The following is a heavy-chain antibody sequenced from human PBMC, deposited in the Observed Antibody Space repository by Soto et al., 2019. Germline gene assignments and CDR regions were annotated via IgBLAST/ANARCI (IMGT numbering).Heavy chain of an antibody. D-gene: IGHD3-22*01. CDR1: GGSFSGYY. V-gene: IGHV4-34*01. CDR2: INHSGST. Sequence: SETLSLTCAVYGGSFSGYYWSWIRQPPGKGLEWIGEINHSGSTNYNPSLKSRVTISVDTSKNQFSLKLSSVTAADTAVYYCARGGHYYDSSGYSAPYYFDYWGQGTPVTVYS. CDR3: ARGGHYYDSSGYSAPYYFDY. J-gene: IGHJ4*02.